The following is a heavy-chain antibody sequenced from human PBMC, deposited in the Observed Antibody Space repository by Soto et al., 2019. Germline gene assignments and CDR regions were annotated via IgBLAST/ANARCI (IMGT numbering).Heavy chain of an antibody. CDR3: ASRAYYDILTGIGY. CDR2: INHSGST. CDR1: GGSFSGYY. Sequence: SETLSLTCAVYGGSFSGYYWSWIRQPPGKGLEWIGEINHSGSTNYNPSLKSRVTISVDTSKNQFSLKLSSVIAADTTVYYCASRAYYDILTGIGYWGQGTLVT. J-gene: IGHJ4*02. V-gene: IGHV4-34*01. D-gene: IGHD3-9*01.